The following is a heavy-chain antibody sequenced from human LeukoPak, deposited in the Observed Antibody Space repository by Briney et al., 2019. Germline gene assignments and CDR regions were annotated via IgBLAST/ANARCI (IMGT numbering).Heavy chain of an antibody. V-gene: IGHV3-23*01. D-gene: IGHD3-22*01. CDR1: GITLSNYG. CDR3: AKRGVVIRVILVGFHKEAYYFDS. J-gene: IGHJ4*02. Sequence: GRSLRLSCAVSGITLSNYGMSWVRQAPGKGLEWVAGISGSGGTTSYADSVKVRFTISRDNPQNTLYLQMNSLRAEDTAVYFCAKRGVVIRVILVGFHKEAYYFDSWGQGALVTVSS. CDR2: ISGSGGTT.